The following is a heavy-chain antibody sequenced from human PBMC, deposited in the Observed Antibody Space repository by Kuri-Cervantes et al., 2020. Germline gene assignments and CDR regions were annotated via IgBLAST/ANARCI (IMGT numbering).Heavy chain of an antibody. J-gene: IGHJ4*02. V-gene: IGHV3-66*01. D-gene: IGHD5-18*01. CDR3: ARGYSYADY. CDR1: GLTVSSNY. CDR2: IYSGGST. Sequence: GESLKISCAASGLTVSSNYMSWVRQAPGKGLEWVSVIYSGGSTYYADSVKGRFTISRDNSKNTLYLQMNSLRAEDTAVYYCARGYSYADYWGQGTLVTVSS.